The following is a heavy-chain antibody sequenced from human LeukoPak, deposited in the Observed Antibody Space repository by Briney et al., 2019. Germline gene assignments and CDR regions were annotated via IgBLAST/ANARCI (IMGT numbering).Heavy chain of an antibody. Sequence: PSETLSLTCTVSGGSISSSSYYWGWIRQPPGKGLEWIGSIYYSGSTYYNPSLKSRVTISVDTSKNQFSLKLSSVTAADTAVYYCARHSPQSGLVPFNWFDPWGQGTLVTVSS. CDR2: IYYSGST. J-gene: IGHJ5*02. CDR3: ARHSPQSGLVPFNWFDP. D-gene: IGHD6-6*01. CDR1: GGSISSSSYY. V-gene: IGHV4-39*01.